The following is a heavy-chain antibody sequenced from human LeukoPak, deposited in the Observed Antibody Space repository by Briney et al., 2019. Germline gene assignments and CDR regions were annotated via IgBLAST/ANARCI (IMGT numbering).Heavy chain of an antibody. CDR2: TSGSGATT. D-gene: IGHD1-1*01. Sequence: GGSLRLSCAASGFTFINYAMTWVRLTPGKGLEWVADTSGSGATTFYADSVKGRFTISRDNSKNTLFLQMNSPRIEDTAVYYCVVDFQYNSPWGQGTLVTVSS. J-gene: IGHJ5*02. CDR1: GFTFINYA. CDR3: VVDFQYNSP. V-gene: IGHV3-23*01.